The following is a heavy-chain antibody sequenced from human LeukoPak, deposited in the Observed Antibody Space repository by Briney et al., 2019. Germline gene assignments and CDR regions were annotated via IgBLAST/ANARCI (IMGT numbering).Heavy chain of an antibody. D-gene: IGHD3-16*02. CDR1: GFTFSSYA. Sequence: PGGSLRLSCAASGFTFSSYAMSWVRQAPGKGLEWVSTISGSGGNTYYADSVKGRFTISRDNSKNTLYLQMNSLRAEDTAVYYCAKENMITFGGVIVLPFDYWGQGTLVTVSS. J-gene: IGHJ4*02. V-gene: IGHV3-23*01. CDR2: ISGSGGNT. CDR3: AKENMITFGGVIVLPFDY.